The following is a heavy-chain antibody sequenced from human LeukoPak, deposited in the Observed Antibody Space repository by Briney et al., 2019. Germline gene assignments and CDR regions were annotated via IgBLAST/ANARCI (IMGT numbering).Heavy chain of an antibody. Sequence: SETLSLTCSVSGGSLSSYYWSWIRQPPGKGLEWIGYIYSSGSTNYNPSLKSRVTISVDMSKNHFSLNLTSVTAADTALYYCARNYYYYYMDVWGKGTTVTVSS. CDR1: GGSLSSYY. J-gene: IGHJ6*03. V-gene: IGHV4-59*08. CDR2: IYSSGST. CDR3: ARNYYYYYMDV.